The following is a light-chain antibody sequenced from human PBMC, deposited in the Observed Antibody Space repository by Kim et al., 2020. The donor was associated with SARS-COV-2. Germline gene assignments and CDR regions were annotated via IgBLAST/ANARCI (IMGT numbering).Light chain of an antibody. J-gene: IGKJ4*01. V-gene: IGKV1-27*01. CDR2: AAS. Sequence: DIQMTQSPSSLSASVGDRVTITCRASQGISSYLPWYQQKPGKVPKLLIYAASTLQSGVPSRFSGRGSGTDFTLTISSLQPEDAATYCCQKYNSAPPLTFGGGTKVDIK. CDR1: QGISSY. CDR3: QKYNSAPPLT.